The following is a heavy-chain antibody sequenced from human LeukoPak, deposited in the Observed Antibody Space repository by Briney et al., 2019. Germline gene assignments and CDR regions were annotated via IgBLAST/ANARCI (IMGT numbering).Heavy chain of an antibody. CDR1: GGSISSYY. D-gene: IGHD2/OR15-2a*01. Sequence: SETLSLTCTVSGGSISSYYWSWIRQPPGKGLEWIGYIYYSGSTNYNPSLKSRATISVDTSKNQFSLKLSSVTAADTAVYYCARRGWDSTFDYWGQGTLVTVSS. V-gene: IGHV4-59*01. J-gene: IGHJ4*02. CDR3: ARRGWDSTFDY. CDR2: IYYSGST.